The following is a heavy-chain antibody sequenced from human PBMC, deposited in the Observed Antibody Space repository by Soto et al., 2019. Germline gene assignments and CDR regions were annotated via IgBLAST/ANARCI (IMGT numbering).Heavy chain of an antibody. V-gene: IGHV4-31*03. CDR1: GGSISSGGYY. D-gene: IGHD2-15*01. Sequence: SETLSLTCTVSGGSISSGGYYWSWIRQHPGKGLEWIGYIYYSGSTYYNPSLKSRVTISVDTSKNQFSLKLSSVTAADTAVYYCARVIVVVAMNWFDPWGQGTLVTVSS. J-gene: IGHJ5*02. CDR2: IYYSGST. CDR3: ARVIVVVAMNWFDP.